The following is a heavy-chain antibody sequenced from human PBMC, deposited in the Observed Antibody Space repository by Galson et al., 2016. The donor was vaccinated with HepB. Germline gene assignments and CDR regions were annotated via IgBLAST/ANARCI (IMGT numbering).Heavy chain of an antibody. V-gene: IGHV3-49*04. J-gene: IGHJ6*02. CDR1: GFTFGDYA. CDR2: IRRKDNGGTT. Sequence: SLRLSCAASGFTFGDYAMRWVRQAPGEGLEWVGLIRRKDNGGTTEYAASVKGRFTISRDDSKNIAYLQMNSLRAEDTAVYYCAKDTARYRSSTSCSYGVDVWGQATTVTVSS. D-gene: IGHD2-2*01. CDR3: AKDTARYRSSTSCSYGVDV.